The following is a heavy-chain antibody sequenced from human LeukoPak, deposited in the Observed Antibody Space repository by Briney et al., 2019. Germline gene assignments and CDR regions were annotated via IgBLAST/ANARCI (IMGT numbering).Heavy chain of an antibody. CDR3: ARGMYSGSYSQLYFDY. CDR1: GGSISSYY. V-gene: IGHV4-59*12. CDR2: IHDSGST. D-gene: IGHD1-26*01. J-gene: IGHJ4*02. Sequence: SETLSLTCTVSGGSISSYYWIWLRQSPGKGLEWIGHIHDSGSTTYNPSLKSRVTISVDTSKNQFSLKLSSVTAADTAVYYCARGMYSGSYSQLYFDYWGQGTLVTVSS.